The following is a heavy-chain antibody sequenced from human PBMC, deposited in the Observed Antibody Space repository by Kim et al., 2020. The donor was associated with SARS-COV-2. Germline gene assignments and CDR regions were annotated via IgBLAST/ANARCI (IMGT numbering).Heavy chain of an antibody. CDR3: AKVRPTRMGTFDY. D-gene: IGHD2-8*01. Sequence: YADSVKGRFTISRDNSKNTLYLQMNSLRAEDTAVYYCAKVRPTRMGTFDYWGQGTLVTVSS. J-gene: IGHJ4*02. V-gene: IGHV3-23*01.